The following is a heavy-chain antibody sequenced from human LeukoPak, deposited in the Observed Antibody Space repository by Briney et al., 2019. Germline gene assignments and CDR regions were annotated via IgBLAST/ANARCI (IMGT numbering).Heavy chain of an antibody. CDR3: AREGSGADY. V-gene: IGHV4-39*07. CDR2: INHSGST. Sequence: PSETLSLTCTVSGGSISSSSYYWGWIRQPPGKGLEWIGEINHSGSTNYNPSLKSRVTISVDTSKNQFSLKLSSVTAADTAVYYCAREGSGADYWGQGTLVTVSS. CDR1: GGSISSSSYY. J-gene: IGHJ4*02. D-gene: IGHD6-25*01.